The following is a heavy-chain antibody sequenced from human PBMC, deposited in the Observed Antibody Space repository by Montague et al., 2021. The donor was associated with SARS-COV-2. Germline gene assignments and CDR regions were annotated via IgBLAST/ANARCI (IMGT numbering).Heavy chain of an antibody. Sequence: SETLSLTCSVYSGSIISSYYYWICIRQPPGKELNWVINICCSGNTXYKPSLQGRGTISVYTSKNHLSLSLSSVTAADTSVYFCARGMIRGVTTPFDYWGQGSKVTVSS. J-gene: IGHJ4*02. CDR3: ARGMIRGVTTPFDY. CDR2: ICCSGNT. V-gene: IGHV4-39*02. D-gene: IGHD3-10*01. CDR1: SGSIISSYYY.